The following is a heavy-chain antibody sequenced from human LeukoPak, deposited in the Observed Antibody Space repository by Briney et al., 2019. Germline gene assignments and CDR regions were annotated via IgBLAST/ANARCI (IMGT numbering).Heavy chain of an antibody. D-gene: IGHD2-2*01. CDR2: INHSGST. J-gene: IGHJ3*02. V-gene: IGHV4-34*01. Sequence: PSETLSLTRAVYGGSFSGYYWSWIRQPPGKGLEWIGEINHSGSTNYNPSLKSRVTISVDTSKNQFSLKLSSVTAADTAVYYCARAPPNYQLLPEDAFDIWGQGTMVTVPS. CDR1: GGSFSGYY. CDR3: ARAPPNYQLLPEDAFDI.